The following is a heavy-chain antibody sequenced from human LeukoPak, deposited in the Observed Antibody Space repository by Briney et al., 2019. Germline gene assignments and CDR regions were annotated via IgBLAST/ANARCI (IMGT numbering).Heavy chain of an antibody. CDR3: AKHYYGSGSQKYYFDY. Sequence: GGSLRLSCAASGFAFDDYAMHWVRQAPGKGLEWVSGISWNSGSIGYADSVKGRFTISRDNAKNSLYLQMNSLRPEDTAVYYCAKHYYGSGSQKYYFDYWGQGTLVTVSS. V-gene: IGHV3-9*01. J-gene: IGHJ4*02. D-gene: IGHD3-10*01. CDR1: GFAFDDYA. CDR2: ISWNSGSI.